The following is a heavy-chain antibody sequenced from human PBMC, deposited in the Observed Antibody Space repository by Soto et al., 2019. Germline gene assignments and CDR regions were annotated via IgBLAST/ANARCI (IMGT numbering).Heavy chain of an antibody. D-gene: IGHD5-18*01. CDR2: INAGNGNT. CDR3: ARGLNGYLHYFDY. CDR1: GYTFTSYA. V-gene: IGHV1-3*01. Sequence: QVQLVQSGAEVKKPGASVKVSCKASGYTFTSYAMHWVRQAPGQRLEWMGWINAGNGNTKYLQKFQGRVTITRDTSASTAYMELSSLRSEVTAVYYCARGLNGYLHYFDYWGQGTLVTVSS. J-gene: IGHJ4*02.